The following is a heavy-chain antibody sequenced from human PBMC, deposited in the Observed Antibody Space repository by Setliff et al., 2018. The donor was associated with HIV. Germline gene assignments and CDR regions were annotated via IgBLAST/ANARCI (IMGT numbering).Heavy chain of an antibody. CDR1: GFTFSDYS. D-gene: IGHD7-27*01. CDR2: ISSSSSTI. V-gene: IGHV3-48*01. Sequence: PGGSLRLSCVASGFTFSDYSMNWVRQAPGKGLEWVSYISSSSSTIYYADSVKGRFTISRDNAKNSLYLQMNSLRAEDTALYYCARDLNWGFDYWGQGTLVTV. CDR3: ARDLNWGFDY. J-gene: IGHJ4*02.